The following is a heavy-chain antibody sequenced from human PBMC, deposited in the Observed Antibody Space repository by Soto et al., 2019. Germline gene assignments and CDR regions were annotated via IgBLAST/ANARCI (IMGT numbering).Heavy chain of an antibody. J-gene: IGHJ4*02. D-gene: IGHD4-17*01. CDR1: AYTFTSYD. CDR3: ARELRRTNT. CDR2: MNPNSGNT. V-gene: IGHV1-8*01. Sequence: ASLKVACKASAYTFTSYDFNWVRQASGQGLEWIGYMNPNSGNTGYAQEFQGRVTMSSDTSISTAYLELSSLTSEDTAVYYCARELRRTNTWGQGTLVTVSS.